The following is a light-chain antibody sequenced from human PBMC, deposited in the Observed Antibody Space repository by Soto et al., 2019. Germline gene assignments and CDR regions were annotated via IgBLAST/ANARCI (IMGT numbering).Light chain of an antibody. CDR2: EVA. V-gene: IGLV2-8*01. CDR1: SSDIGGYKY. CDR3: ASHAGGNNLVV. Sequence: QSALTQPPSASGSLGQSVTISCSGTSSDIGGYKYVSWYQQHPDKAPKLIIYEVALRPSGVPDRFSGSKSGNTASLTVSGLQAEDEADYYCASHAGGNNLVVFGGGTKLTVL. J-gene: IGLJ3*02.